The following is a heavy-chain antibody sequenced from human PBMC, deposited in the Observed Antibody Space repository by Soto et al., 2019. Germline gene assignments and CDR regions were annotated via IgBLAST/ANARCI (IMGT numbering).Heavy chain of an antibody. CDR1: GGSFSGYY. D-gene: IGHD3-10*01. V-gene: IGHV4-34*01. CDR3: AGDRRRLWFTEVQPHYGMDV. J-gene: IGHJ6*02. Sequence: PSETLSLTCAVYGGSFSGYYWSWIRQPPGKGLEWIGEINHSGSTNYNPSLKSRVTISVDTSKNQFSLNLNSVTAADTAVYYCAGDRRRLWFTEVQPHYGMDVWGQGTTVTVSS. CDR2: INHSGST.